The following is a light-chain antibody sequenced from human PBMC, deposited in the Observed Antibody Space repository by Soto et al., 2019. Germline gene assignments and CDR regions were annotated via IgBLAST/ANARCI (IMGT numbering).Light chain of an antibody. CDR3: QTWGSDFSVV. Sequence: QPVLTQSPSASASLGASVKLTCTLSSGHSSYAIAWHQQQPEKGPRYLMKVNSDGSHNNGDGIPDRFSGFSSGAERYLTISSRQSKDEADYYFQTWGSDFSVVFGGGTKLTVL. CDR1: SGHSSYA. J-gene: IGLJ2*01. CDR2: VNSDGSH. V-gene: IGLV4-69*01.